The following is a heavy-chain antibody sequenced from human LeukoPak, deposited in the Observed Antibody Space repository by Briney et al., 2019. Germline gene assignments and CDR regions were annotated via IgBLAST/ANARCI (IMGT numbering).Heavy chain of an antibody. CDR2: IYPGDSDT. J-gene: IGHJ5*02. Sequence: GESLKISYKGSGYSFTSYWIGWVRQMPGKGLEWMGIIYPGDSDTRCSPSFQGQVTISADKSISTAYLQWSSLKASDTAMYYCARSPIRGYCSGGSCYRTLNRFDPWGQGTLVTVSS. V-gene: IGHV5-51*01. CDR1: GYSFTSYW. CDR3: ARSPIRGYCSGGSCYRTLNRFDP. D-gene: IGHD2-15*01.